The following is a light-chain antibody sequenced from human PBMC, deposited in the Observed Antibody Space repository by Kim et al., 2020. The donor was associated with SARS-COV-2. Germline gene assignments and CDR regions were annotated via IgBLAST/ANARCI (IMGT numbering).Light chain of an antibody. CDR2: AAS. J-gene: IGKJ2*01. Sequence: SASVGDTVAITCRASQGISNDLAWCQQHPGKVPKRLIYAASSLQSGVPSRFSGSGSGTEFTLTIISLQPEDFATYYCRQHNNYPYTFGQGTKLEI. CDR1: QGISND. V-gene: IGKV1-17*03. CDR3: RQHNNYPYT.